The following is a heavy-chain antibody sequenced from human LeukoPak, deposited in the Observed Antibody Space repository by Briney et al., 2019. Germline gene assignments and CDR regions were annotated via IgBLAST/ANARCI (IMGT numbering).Heavy chain of an antibody. CDR3: ARVDSSGYYYRREFRY. CDR1: GGSISSGDYY. Sequence: SQTLSLTCTVSGGSISSGDYYWSWIRQPPGKGLEWIGYIYYSGSTYYNPSLKSRVTISVDTSKNQFSLKLSSVTAADTAVYYCARVDSSGYYYRREFRYWGREPWSPSPQ. J-gene: IGHJ4*02. D-gene: IGHD3-22*01. CDR2: IYYSGST. V-gene: IGHV4-30-4*01.